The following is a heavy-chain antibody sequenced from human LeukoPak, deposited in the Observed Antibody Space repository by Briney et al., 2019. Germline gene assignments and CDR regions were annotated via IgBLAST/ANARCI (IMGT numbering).Heavy chain of an antibody. V-gene: IGHV4-34*01. Sequence: SETLSLTCAVYGGSFSGYYWSWIRQPPGKGLEWIGEINHSGSTNYNPSLKSRVTISVDTSKNQFSLKLSSVTAADTAVYYCARGINYYDSSGYVGYPQLDYWGQGTLVTVSS. CDR2: INHSGST. CDR3: ARGINYYDSSGYVGYPQLDY. CDR1: GGSFSGYY. J-gene: IGHJ4*02. D-gene: IGHD3-22*01.